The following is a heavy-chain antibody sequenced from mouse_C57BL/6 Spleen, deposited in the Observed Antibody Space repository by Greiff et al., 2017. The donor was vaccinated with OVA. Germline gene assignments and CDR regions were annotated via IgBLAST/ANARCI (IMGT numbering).Heavy chain of an antibody. D-gene: IGHD2-5*01. V-gene: IGHV1-54*01. CDR2: INPGSGAT. J-gene: IGHJ2*01. Sequence: VQLLESGAELVRPGTSVKVSCKASGYAFTNYWIEWVKQRPGQGLEWIGVINPGSGATNYNEKFKGKATLTADKSSSTAYMQHSSLTYEDAAVYFCARKGPSYSKDYWGQGTTLTVSS. CDR1: GYAFTNYW. CDR3: ARKGPSYSKDY.